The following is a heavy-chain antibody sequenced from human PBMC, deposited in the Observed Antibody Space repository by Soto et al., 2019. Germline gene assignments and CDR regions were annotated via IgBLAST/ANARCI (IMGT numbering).Heavy chain of an antibody. V-gene: IGHV1-69*02. J-gene: IGHJ3*01. CDR3: ASLPVADVDFEL. CDR2: IIPILGIA. D-gene: IGHD6-19*01. Sequence: QVQLVQSGAEVKKPGSSVKVSCKASGGTFSSYTISWVRQAPGQGLEWMGRIIPILGIAKYAQKFQGRVTITSDKSTSTAFIELGSLRSEGTAVYYCASLPVADVDFELWGQGTRVTVSS. CDR1: GGTFSSYT.